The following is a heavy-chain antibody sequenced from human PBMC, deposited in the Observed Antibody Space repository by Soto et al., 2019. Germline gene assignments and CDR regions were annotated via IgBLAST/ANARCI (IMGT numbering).Heavy chain of an antibody. CDR3: ARGSDTDMVKD. J-gene: IGHJ4*02. CDR2: VYSSGTT. V-gene: IGHV4-4*07. Sequence: XETLSRTFHDSGGSISNYYWSWLRLPAGKGLEWIGRVYSSGTTNYNPSLKSRVTVSVDTSKNQFSLKLSSVTAADTAVYYCARGSDTDMVKDWGQGTLVTV. CDR1: GGSISNYY. D-gene: IGHD5-18*01.